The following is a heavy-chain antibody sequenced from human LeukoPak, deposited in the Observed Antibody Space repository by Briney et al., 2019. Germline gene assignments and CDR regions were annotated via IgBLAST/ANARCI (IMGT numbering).Heavy chain of an antibody. CDR2: INHVATT. CDR3: ARGRTGSTNYDY. J-gene: IGHJ4*02. Sequence: SETLSLTCGVSGGSFSDYLWSWIRQPPGKGLEWLGQINHVATTNYNPSLKSRVTMSVDRSKNQFSLRLSSVTAADRAVYYCARGRTGSTNYDYWGQGVLVTVSS. CDR1: GGSFSDYL. D-gene: IGHD3-10*01. V-gene: IGHV4-34*01.